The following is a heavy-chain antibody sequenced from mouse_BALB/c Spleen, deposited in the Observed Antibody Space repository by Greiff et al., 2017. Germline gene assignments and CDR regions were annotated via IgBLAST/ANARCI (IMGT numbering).Heavy chain of an antibody. CDR2: ISYDGSN. V-gene: IGHV3-6*02. CDR1: GYSITSGYY. Sequence: ESGPGLVKPSQSLSLTCSVTGYSITSGYYWNWIRQFPGNKLEWMGYISYDGSNNYNPSLKNRISITRDTSKNQFFLKLNSVTTEDTATYYCAREAYYYGSSYGYFDVWGAGTTVTVSS. J-gene: IGHJ1*01. D-gene: IGHD1-1*01. CDR3: AREAYYYGSSYGYFDV.